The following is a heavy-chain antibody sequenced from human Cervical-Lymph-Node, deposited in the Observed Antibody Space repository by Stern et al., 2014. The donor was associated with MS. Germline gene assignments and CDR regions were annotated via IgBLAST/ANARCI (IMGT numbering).Heavy chain of an antibody. CDR2: IYHSGIT. D-gene: IGHD2-2*01. Sequence: VQLQESGPGLVKPSQTMSLTCSVSGGSVSNGAYYWNWIRQAPGKGLVWIGYIYHSGITHYSPSLKSRVTMSVDTSKNEFSLRLTSVTATDTAVYYCARDWGNCTSTTCSDALDIWGQGRMVTVSS. CDR1: GGSVSNGAYY. J-gene: IGHJ3*02. V-gene: IGHV4-31*03. CDR3: ARDWGNCTSTTCSDALDI.